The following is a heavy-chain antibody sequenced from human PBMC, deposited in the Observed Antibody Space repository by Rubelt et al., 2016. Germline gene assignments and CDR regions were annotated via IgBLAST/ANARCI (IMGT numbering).Heavy chain of an antibody. D-gene: IGHD1-7*01. CDR3: ARDVGRWTGTTYYYYGMDV. CDR2: INAGNGNT. CDR1: GYTFTSYA. J-gene: IGHJ6*02. Sequence: QVQLVQSGAEVKKPGASVKVSCKASGYTFTSYAMHWVRQAPGQRLEWMGWINAGNGNTKYSQKLQGRVTITRDTSASTAYMELSSLRSEDTAVYYCARDVGRWTGTTYYYYGMDVWGQGTTVTVSS. V-gene: IGHV1-3*01.